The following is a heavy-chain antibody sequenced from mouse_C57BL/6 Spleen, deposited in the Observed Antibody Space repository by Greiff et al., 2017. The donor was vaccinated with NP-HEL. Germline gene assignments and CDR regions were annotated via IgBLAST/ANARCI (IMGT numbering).Heavy chain of an antibody. Sequence: QVQLQQPGAELVKPGASVKLSCKASGYTFTSYWMHWVKQRPGRGLEWIGRIDPYSSCTKYNQKFKGKATLTVDTSSSTAYMQLSSLTSEDSAVYVCSRPSEDGDFDFDYWGQGTTLTVSS. V-gene: IGHV1-50*01. CDR3: SRPSEDGDFDFDY. D-gene: IGHD2-13*01. CDR1: GYTFTSYW. J-gene: IGHJ2*01. CDR2: IDPYSSCT.